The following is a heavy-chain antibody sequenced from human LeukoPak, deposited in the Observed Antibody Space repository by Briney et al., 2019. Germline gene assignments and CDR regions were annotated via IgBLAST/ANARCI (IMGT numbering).Heavy chain of an antibody. CDR3: ARDGTPNYRSGWVYMDV. D-gene: IGHD6-25*01. CDR1: GFAFSSYW. CDR2: IHSDGNST. Sequence: GGSLRLSCAASGFAFSSYWMHWVRQAPGKGLVWVSRIHSDGNSTTYADSVKGRFTISRDDAQNSLYLQMNSLRVEDTAVYYCARDGTPNYRSGWVYMDVWGKGTTVTISS. J-gene: IGHJ6*03. V-gene: IGHV3-74*01.